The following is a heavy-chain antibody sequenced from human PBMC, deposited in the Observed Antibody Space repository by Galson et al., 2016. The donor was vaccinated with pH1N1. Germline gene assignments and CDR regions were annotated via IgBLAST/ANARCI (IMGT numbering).Heavy chain of an antibody. Sequence: SLRLSCAASTFTFSSYSMNWVRQAPGKGLQWISYISGSSSAIFYADSVKGRFTISRENANQLLYLQMNSLRADDTAVYFCARGLKIINQNVAIRGGFDSWGRGTQVIVSS. CDR1: TFTFSSYS. CDR3: ARGLKIINQNVAIRGGFDS. J-gene: IGHJ4*02. V-gene: IGHV3-48*01. CDR2: ISGSSSAI. D-gene: IGHD3-16*01.